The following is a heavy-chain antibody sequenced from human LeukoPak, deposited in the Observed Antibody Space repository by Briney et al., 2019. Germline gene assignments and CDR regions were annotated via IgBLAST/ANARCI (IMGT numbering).Heavy chain of an antibody. D-gene: IGHD3-10*01. CDR2: INPSGGST. J-gene: IGHJ6*03. V-gene: IGHV1-46*01. Sequence: GASVKVSCKASGYTFTSYYMHWVRQAPGQGLEWMGIINPSGGSTSYAQKFQGRVTMTRDTSTSTVYMELSSLRSEDTAVYYCARFGELPKLRDYYYYYMDVWGKGTTVTISS. CDR1: GYTFTSYY. CDR3: ARFGELPKLRDYYYYYMDV.